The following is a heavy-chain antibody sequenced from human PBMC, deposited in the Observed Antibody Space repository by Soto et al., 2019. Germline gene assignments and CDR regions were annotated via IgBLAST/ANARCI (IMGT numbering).Heavy chain of an antibody. V-gene: IGHV3-11*01. CDR3: AKERLVDDFGIVPAATLIGLAG. CDR2: ITHSGTTI. D-gene: IGHD2-2*01. Sequence: PGRALKLSCASSVSPSYVYVMCGIRQDTGKGLEWISDITHSGTTIYSAVSWKGRFTVSRDNSKKPMSLQMNSLSAEDTGVYYCAKERLVDDFGIVPAATLIGLAGWGQGTTVTVSS. CDR1: VSPSYVYV. J-gene: IGHJ6*02.